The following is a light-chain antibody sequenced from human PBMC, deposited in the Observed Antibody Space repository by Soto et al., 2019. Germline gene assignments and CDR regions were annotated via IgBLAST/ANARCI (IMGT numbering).Light chain of an antibody. CDR2: SND. Sequence: QSVLTQPPSASGTPGQRVTISCSGSRSNIGSNNVYWYQQLPGTAPKLLIYSNDKQPSGVPDRLSGSKSGTSASLAISGLQSEDEADYYCAAWDDSLNGVYVFGPGTKVTVL. V-gene: IGLV1-44*01. J-gene: IGLJ1*01. CDR1: RSNIGSNN. CDR3: AAWDDSLNGVYV.